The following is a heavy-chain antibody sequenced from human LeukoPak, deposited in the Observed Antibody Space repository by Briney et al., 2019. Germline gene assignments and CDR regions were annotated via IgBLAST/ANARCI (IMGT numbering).Heavy chain of an antibody. CDR2: IYHSGST. Sequence: SETLSLTCAVSGYSISSGYYWGWIRQPPGKGLEWIGSIYHSGSTYYNPSLKSRVTISVDTSKNQFSLKLSSVTAADTAVYYCARARRDGYNSPQTWGQGSLVTVSS. CDR1: GYSISSGYY. D-gene: IGHD5-24*01. J-gene: IGHJ5*02. V-gene: IGHV4-38-2*01. CDR3: ARARRDGYNSPQT.